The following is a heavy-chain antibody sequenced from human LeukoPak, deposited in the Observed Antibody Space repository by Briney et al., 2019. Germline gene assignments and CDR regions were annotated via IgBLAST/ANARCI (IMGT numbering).Heavy chain of an antibody. Sequence: GGSLRLSCAASGFTFSSYAMSWIRQAPGKGLEWVSAISGSGGSTYYADSVKDRFTISRDNSKNTLYLQMNSLRAEDTAVYYCASSGVYNWFDPWGQGTLVTVSS. J-gene: IGHJ5*02. CDR1: GFTFSSYA. CDR2: ISGSGGST. D-gene: IGHD3-10*01. V-gene: IGHV3-23*01. CDR3: ASSGVYNWFDP.